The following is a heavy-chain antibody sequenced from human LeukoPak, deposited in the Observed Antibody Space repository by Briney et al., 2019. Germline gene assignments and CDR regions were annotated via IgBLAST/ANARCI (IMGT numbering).Heavy chain of an antibody. D-gene: IGHD6-6*01. J-gene: IGHJ4*02. CDR3: ASDSSIAARLRSFYYY. V-gene: IGHV1-2*02. CDR2: INPNSGGT. CDR1: GYTFTGYY. Sequence: ASVKVSCMASGYTFTGYYMHWVRQAPGQGLEWMGWINPNSGGTNYAQKFQGRVTMTRDTSISTAYMELSRLRSDDTAVYYCASDSSIAARLRSFYYYWGQGTLVTVSS.